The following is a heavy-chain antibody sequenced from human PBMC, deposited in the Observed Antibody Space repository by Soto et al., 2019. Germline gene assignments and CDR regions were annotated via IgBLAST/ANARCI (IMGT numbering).Heavy chain of an antibody. CDR3: AHRVLRTVFGLVTTTAIYFDF. Sequence: LTCRFSGFSLTTSGVGVGWIRQSPGKAPEWLALIYWDDDKRYSASLKSRLTITKDTSKNQVVLTVSDLDPTDTATYYCAHRVLRTVFGLVTTTAIYFDFWGQGTPVTVSS. D-gene: IGHD3-3*01. CDR2: IYWDDDK. CDR1: GFSLTTSGVG. V-gene: IGHV2-5*02. J-gene: IGHJ4*02.